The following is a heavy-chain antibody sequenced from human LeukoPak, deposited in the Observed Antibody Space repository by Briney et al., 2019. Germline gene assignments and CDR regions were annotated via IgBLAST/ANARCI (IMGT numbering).Heavy chain of an antibody. D-gene: IGHD3-9*01. CDR1: EFSVGSNY. CDR2: ITASSTST. V-gene: IGHV3-21*01. J-gene: IGHJ4*02. CDR3: ARTYYDILTGYNPYFDY. Sequence: GGSLRLSCAASEFSVGSNYMTWVRQAPGKGLEWVSSITASSTSTYYADSVKGRFTISRDNAKNSLYLQMNSLRAEDTAVYYCARTYYDILTGYNPYFDYWGQGTLVTVSS.